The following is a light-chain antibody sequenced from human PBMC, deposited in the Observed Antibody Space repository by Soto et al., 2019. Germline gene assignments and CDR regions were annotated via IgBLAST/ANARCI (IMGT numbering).Light chain of an antibody. CDR2: GAS. Sequence: EILITQSPSTLAVSAGERATLSCRASQTVSSNLAWYQQKPGQAPRLLIYGASTSATGIPARSSGSGSGIEFTLTIIRRQSDGFAFYGFQQYNNGAPLTFGQGTRLGIK. CDR3: QQYNNGAPLT. CDR1: QTVSSN. J-gene: IGKJ5*01. V-gene: IGKV3-15*01.